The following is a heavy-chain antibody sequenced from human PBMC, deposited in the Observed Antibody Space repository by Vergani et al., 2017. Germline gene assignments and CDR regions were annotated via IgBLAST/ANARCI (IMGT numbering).Heavy chain of an antibody. CDR3: AKDRVVARLGWIPELDY. Sequence: QVQLVESGGGVVQPGRSLRLSCAASGFTFSSYGMHWVRQAPGKGLEWVAVIWSDGSNKYYADSVKGRFTISRDNSKNTLYLQMNSLRAEETAVDYCAKDRVVARLGWIPELDYWGQGTLVTVCS. J-gene: IGHJ4*02. V-gene: IGHV3-33*06. CDR1: GFTFSSYG. CDR2: IWSDGSNK. D-gene: IGHD3-3*01.